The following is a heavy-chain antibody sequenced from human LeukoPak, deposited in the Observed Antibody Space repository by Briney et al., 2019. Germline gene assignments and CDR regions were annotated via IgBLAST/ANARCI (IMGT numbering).Heavy chain of an antibody. Sequence: GESLKISCETSGYNFITYWISWVRQMPGKGLEWMGRIDPSDSYTNYSPSFQGHVTISADKSISTAYLQWSSLKASDTAMYYCARQGSYYFIDYWGQGTLVTVSS. V-gene: IGHV5-10-1*01. D-gene: IGHD1-26*01. CDR2: IDPSDSYT. J-gene: IGHJ4*02. CDR3: ARQGSYYFIDY. CDR1: GYNFITYW.